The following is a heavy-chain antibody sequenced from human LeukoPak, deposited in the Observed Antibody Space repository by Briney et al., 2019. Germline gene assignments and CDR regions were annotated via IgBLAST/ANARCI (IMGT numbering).Heavy chain of an antibody. CDR3: ARGPPATVALFDY. CDR2: IYYSGST. CDR1: GGSISSYY. Sequence: SETLSLTCTVSGGSISSYYWSWIRQPPGKGLEGMGYIYYSGSTNYNPSLKSRVTISVDPSKSQFSLKLRSVTAADTAVYYCARGPPATVALFDYWGQGTLVTVSS. V-gene: IGHV4-59*01. D-gene: IGHD4-23*01. J-gene: IGHJ4*02.